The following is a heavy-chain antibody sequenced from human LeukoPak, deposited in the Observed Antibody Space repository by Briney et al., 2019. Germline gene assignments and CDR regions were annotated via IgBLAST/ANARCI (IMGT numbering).Heavy chain of an antibody. D-gene: IGHD3-22*01. J-gene: IGHJ4*02. Sequence: GRSLRLSCAASGFTFDDYAMHWVRQAPGKGLERVSGISWNSGSIGYADSVKGRFTISRDNAKNSLYLQMNSLRAEDTALYYCAKDTGGYYYDGSVSDWGQGTLVTVAS. V-gene: IGHV3-9*01. CDR2: ISWNSGSI. CDR3: AKDTGGYYYDGSVSD. CDR1: GFTFDDYA.